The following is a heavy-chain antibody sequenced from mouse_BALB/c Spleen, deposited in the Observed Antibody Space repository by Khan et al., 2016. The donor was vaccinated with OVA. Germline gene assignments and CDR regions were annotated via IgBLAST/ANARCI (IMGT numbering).Heavy chain of an antibody. D-gene: IGHD1-1*01. CDR3: ARRYYYGHWYFDL. CDR2: ISYSGST. Sequence: EVQLQESGPGLVKPSQSLSLTCTVTGYSITSDYAWNGIRQFPGNKLEWMGYISYSGSTGYNPSLKSRISITRDTSNNQFFLQLNSVTPEDTARHTCARRYYYGHWYFDLWGAGTTVTVSA. CDR1: GYSITSDYA. J-gene: IGHJ1*01. V-gene: IGHV3-2*02.